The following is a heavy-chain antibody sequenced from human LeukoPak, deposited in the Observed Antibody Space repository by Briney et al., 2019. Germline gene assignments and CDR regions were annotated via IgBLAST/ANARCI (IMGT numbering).Heavy chain of an antibody. D-gene: IGHD4-23*01. CDR1: GGSISSYY. V-gene: IGHV4-4*09. CDR2: IHTSGGS. CDR3: ARGRSAVVTPDYYYYYCMDV. J-gene: IGHJ6*03. Sequence: SETLSLTCTVSGGSISSYYWSWIRQPPGKGLEWIGNIHTSGGSNYGPSLKSRVTISLDMSRNQFSLRLSSVTAADTAVYYCARGRSAVVTPDYYYYYCMDVWGKGTTVTVSS.